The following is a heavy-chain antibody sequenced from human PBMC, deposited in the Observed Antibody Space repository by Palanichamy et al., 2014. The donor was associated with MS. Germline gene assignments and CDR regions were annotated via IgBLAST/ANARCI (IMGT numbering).Heavy chain of an antibody. V-gene: IGHV3-30*18. D-gene: IGHD3-10*01. CDR1: GFSFNSYA. CDR2: ISYDGSNT. Sequence: QVQLVESGGGVVHPGRSLRLSCAASGFSFNSYAMHWVRQVPGEGLEWVALISYDGSNTYYADSVKGRFTISKDDSRNTLYLQINSLRPEDTAVYYCVKGGVIRGFVVDSGMDAWGQGTTVTVSS. CDR3: VKGGVIRGFVVDSGMDA. J-gene: IGHJ6*02.